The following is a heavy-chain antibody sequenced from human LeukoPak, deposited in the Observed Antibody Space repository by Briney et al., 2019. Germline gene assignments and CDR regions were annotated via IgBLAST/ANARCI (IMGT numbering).Heavy chain of an antibody. Sequence: GGSLRLSCAASGFTFSSYIMNWVRQAPGKGLEWVSSISSSSSYIYYADSVKGRFTISRDNAKNSLYLQMNSLRAEDRAVYYCARDFVGGGESGYFDLWGRGTLVTVSS. CDR3: ARDFVGGGESGYFDL. V-gene: IGHV3-21*01. D-gene: IGHD2-21*01. J-gene: IGHJ2*01. CDR2: ISSSSSYI. CDR1: GFTFSSYI.